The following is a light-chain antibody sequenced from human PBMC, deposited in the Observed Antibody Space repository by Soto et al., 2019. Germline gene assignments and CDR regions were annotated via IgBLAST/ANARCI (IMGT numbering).Light chain of an antibody. V-gene: IGKV3-20*01. CDR1: QSVRNNF. Sequence: EIVLKQSPATLSLSPGERATLSCRASQSVRNNFLAWYQQKPGQAPRFLIYGASNRATGIPDRFSGSGSGTDFTLTISRLEPEDFAVYYCQPYGSSGTFGQGSKVDIK. CDR3: QPYGSSGT. J-gene: IGKJ1*01. CDR2: GAS.